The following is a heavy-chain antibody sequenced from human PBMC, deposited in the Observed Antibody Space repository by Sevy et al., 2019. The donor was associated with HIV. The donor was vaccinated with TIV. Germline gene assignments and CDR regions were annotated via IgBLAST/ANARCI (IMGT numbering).Heavy chain of an antibody. CDR3: ARQGGIVDRAFDY. D-gene: IGHD2-21*01. V-gene: IGHV4-39*01. Sequence: ASETLSLTCTISGGSISSSSYDWGWIRQPPGKGLEWIGSMFYSGSTYYNPSLKSRVIISVDMSKNHFSVKLSFVTAADTAVYYCARQGGIVDRAFDYWGQGTLVTVSS. CDR1: GGSISSSSYD. J-gene: IGHJ4*02. CDR2: MFYSGST.